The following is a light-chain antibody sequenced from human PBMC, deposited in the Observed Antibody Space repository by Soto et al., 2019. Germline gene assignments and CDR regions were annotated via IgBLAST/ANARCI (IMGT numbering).Light chain of an antibody. CDR3: QQYNNWPPIT. Sequence: DIPMTQSPSTLSASVGDRVTITCRASQGISSYLAWYQQKPGKAPKLLIYAASTLQSGVPSRFSGSGSGTEFTLTISSLQSEDFAVYYCQQYNNWPPITFGQGTRLEIK. J-gene: IGKJ5*01. CDR1: QGISSY. V-gene: IGKV1-9*01. CDR2: AAS.